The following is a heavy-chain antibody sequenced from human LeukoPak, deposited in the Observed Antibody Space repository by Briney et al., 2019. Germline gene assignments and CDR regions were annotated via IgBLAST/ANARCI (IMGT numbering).Heavy chain of an antibody. CDR3: ARSKKIGAAAPYYFDY. J-gene: IGHJ4*02. CDR2: INPNSGGT. CDR1: GYTFTGYY. D-gene: IGHD6-13*01. V-gene: IGHV1-2*02. Sequence: RASVKVSCKASGYTFTGYYMHWVRQAPGQGLEWMGWINPNSGGTYYAQKFQGRVTMTRDTSISTAYMELSRLRSDDTAVFYCARSKKIGAAAPYYFDYWGQGTLVTVSS.